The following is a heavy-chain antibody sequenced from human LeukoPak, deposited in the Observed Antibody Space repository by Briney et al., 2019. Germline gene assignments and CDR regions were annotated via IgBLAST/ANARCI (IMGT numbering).Heavy chain of an antibody. CDR3: ARFKLLWFGELLLPGGYYFDY. CDR2: INHSGST. D-gene: IGHD3-10*01. Sequence: PSETLSLTCTVSGYSISSGYYWGWIRQPPGKGLEWIGEINHSGSTNYNPSLKSRVTISVDTSKNQFSLKLSSVTAADTAVYYCARFKLLWFGELLLPGGYYFDYWGQGTLVTVSS. J-gene: IGHJ4*02. V-gene: IGHV4-38-2*02. CDR1: GYSISSGYY.